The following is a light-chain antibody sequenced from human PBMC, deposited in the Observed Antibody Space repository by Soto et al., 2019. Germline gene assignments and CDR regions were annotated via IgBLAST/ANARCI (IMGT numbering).Light chain of an antibody. Sequence: QSVLTQPPSVSGAPGQRVTISCTGSSSNIGAGYDVHWYQQLPGPAPKLLLYGNSNRPSGVPDRFSGSKSGTSASLAITGLQAEEEADYYCQSYDSSLSGVVFGGGTKLTVL. V-gene: IGLV1-40*01. CDR1: SSNIGAGYD. J-gene: IGLJ2*01. CDR2: GNS. CDR3: QSYDSSLSGVV.